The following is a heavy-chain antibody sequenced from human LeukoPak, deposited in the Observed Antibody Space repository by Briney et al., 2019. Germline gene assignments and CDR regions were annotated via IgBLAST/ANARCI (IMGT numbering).Heavy chain of an antibody. CDR3: ARLTSSSSNYYYYYMDV. V-gene: IGHV4-4*09. D-gene: IGHD6-6*01. J-gene: IGHJ6*03. CDR1: GGSISSYY. CDR2: IYTSGST. Sequence: SETLSLTCTVSGGSISSYYWSWIRQPPGKGLEWIGYIYTSGSTNYNPSLKSRVTISVDTSKNQFSLKLSSVTAADTAVYYCARLTSSSSNYYYYYMDVWGKGTTVTVSS.